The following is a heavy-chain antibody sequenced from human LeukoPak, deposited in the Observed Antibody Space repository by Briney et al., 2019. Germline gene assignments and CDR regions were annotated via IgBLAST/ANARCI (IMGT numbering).Heavy chain of an antibody. CDR3: ARDGSGTYYDFWSGYHHYYYYMDV. J-gene: IGHJ6*03. V-gene: IGHV3-21*01. CDR1: GFTFSSYS. CDR2: ISSSSSYI. Sequence: GRSLRLSCAASGFTFSSYSMNWVRQAPGKGLEWVSSISSSSSYIYYADSVKGRFTISRDNAKNSLYLQMNSLRAEDTAVYYCARDGSGTYYDFWSGYHHYYYYMDVWGKGTTVTVSS. D-gene: IGHD3-3*01.